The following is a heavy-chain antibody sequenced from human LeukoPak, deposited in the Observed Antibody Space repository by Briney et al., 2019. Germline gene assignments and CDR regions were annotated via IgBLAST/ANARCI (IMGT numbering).Heavy chain of an antibody. CDR3: AREMGDREFYFDY. D-gene: IGHD3-10*01. Sequence: SVKVSCKASGGTFSNFAFSWVRQAPGQGLQWVGRIIPIVDVTSYAQNFKGRVTITADESTTTAYMELSSLRFEDTAVYYCAREMGDREFYFDYWGQGTLVTVSS. J-gene: IGHJ4*02. V-gene: IGHV1-69*04. CDR1: GGTFSNFA. CDR2: IIPIVDVT.